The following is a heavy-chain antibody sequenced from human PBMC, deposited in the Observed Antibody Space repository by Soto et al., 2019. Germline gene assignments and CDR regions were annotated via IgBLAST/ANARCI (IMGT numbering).Heavy chain of an antibody. Sequence: SETLSLTCTVSGSSISNYYWSWIRQPPGKGLEWIGYFYYSGSTNYNPSLKSRVTISVDTSKNQFSLRLSSVTAADTAVYYCARLGHYYGSESPDPYYYYGMDVWGQGTTVTVSS. CDR2: FYYSGST. CDR1: GSSISNYY. V-gene: IGHV4-59*01. CDR3: ARLGHYYGSESPDPYYYYGMDV. D-gene: IGHD3-10*01. J-gene: IGHJ6*02.